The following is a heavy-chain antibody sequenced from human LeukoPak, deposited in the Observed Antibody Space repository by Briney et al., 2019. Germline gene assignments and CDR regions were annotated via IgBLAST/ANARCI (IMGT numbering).Heavy chain of an antibody. CDR1: GYTLTELS. V-gene: IGHV1-24*01. CDR3: ATVETKTYCSSTSCMGFDP. CDR2: FDPEDGET. Sequence: GASVKVSCKVSGYTLTELSMHWVQQTPGKGLEWMGGFDPEDGETIYAQKFQGRVTMTEDTSTDTAYMELSSLRSEDTAVYYCATVETKTYCSSTSCMGFDPWGQGTLVTVSS. J-gene: IGHJ5*02. D-gene: IGHD2-2*01.